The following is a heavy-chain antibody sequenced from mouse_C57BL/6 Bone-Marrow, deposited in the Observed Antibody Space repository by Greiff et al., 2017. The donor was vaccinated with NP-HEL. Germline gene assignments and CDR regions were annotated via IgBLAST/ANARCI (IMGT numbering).Heavy chain of an antibody. J-gene: IGHJ4*01. CDR1: GYTFTSYW. V-gene: IGHV1-52*01. D-gene: IGHD2-3*01. CDR2: IDPSDSET. CDR3: ARRDGPFMDY. Sequence: QVQLKQPGAELVRPGSSVKLSCKASGYTFTSYWMHWVKQRPIQGLEWIGNIDPSDSETHYNQKFKDKATLTVDKSSSTAYMQLSSLTSEDSAVYYCARRDGPFMDYWGQGTSVTVSS.